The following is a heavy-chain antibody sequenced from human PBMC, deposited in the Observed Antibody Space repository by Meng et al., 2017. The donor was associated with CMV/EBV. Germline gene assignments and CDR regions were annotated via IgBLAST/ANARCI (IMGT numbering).Heavy chain of an antibody. CDR3: ASPPYQLPPG. Sequence: GESLKISCAASGFTFSSYGMHWVRQAPGKGLEWVSYISSSGSTIYYADSVKGRFTISRDNAKNSLYLQMNSLRAEDTAVYYCASPPYQLPPGWGQGTLVTVSS. CDR2: ISSSGSTI. J-gene: IGHJ4*02. CDR1: GFTFSSYG. V-gene: IGHV3-48*04. D-gene: IGHD2-2*01.